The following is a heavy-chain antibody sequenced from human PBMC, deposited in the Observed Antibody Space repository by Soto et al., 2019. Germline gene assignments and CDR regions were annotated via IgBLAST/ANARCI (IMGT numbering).Heavy chain of an antibody. CDR1: GFTFSSSA. Sequence: EVQLLESGGGLVQPGGSLRLSCGASGFTFSSSAMSWVRQAPGKGLEWVSALSSNGESTYYADSVQGRFTITRDTSKNTLYLQMNSLRAEDTDVHYCAKDSGAYSSTWSFYFDSWGQGTLVTVSS. CDR3: AKDSGAYSSTWSFYFDS. CDR2: LSSNGEST. J-gene: IGHJ4*02. V-gene: IGHV3-23*01. D-gene: IGHD6-13*01.